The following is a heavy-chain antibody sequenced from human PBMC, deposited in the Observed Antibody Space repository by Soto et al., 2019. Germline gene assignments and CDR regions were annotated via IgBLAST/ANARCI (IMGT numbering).Heavy chain of an antibody. CDR1: GFTFSSYW. CDR3: ARERGSDVDFWSGYSDY. Sequence: PGGSLRLSCAASGFTFSSYWMSWVRQAPGKGLEWVANIKQDGSEKYYVDSVKGRFTISRDNAKNSLYLQMNSLRAEDTAVYYCARERGSDVDFWSGYSDYWGQGTLVTVSS. J-gene: IGHJ4*02. V-gene: IGHV3-7*01. CDR2: IKQDGSEK. D-gene: IGHD3-3*01.